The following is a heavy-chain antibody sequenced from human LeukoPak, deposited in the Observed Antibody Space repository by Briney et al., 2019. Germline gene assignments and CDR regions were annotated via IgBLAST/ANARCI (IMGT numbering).Heavy chain of an antibody. D-gene: IGHD1-1*01. V-gene: IGHV1-8*01. Sequence: WASVKVSCKASGYTFTSYDINWVRQATGQGLAWMGCMNPNSGNTGYAQKLQGRVPLTRNNSISTPYMELSSLTSEDTAVYYCARALSTNRIYYYGMDVWGQGTTVTVSS. CDR1: GYTFTSYD. J-gene: IGHJ6*02. CDR2: MNPNSGNT. CDR3: ARALSTNRIYYYGMDV.